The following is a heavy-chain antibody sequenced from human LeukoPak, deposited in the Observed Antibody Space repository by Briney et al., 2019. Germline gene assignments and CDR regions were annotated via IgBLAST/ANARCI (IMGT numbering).Heavy chain of an antibody. CDR1: GFTFSSYS. CDR2: ISSSSSTI. V-gene: IGHV3-48*04. CDR3: ARDLGYDFWSGYYP. J-gene: IGHJ5*02. Sequence: PGGSLRLSCAASGFTFSSYSMNWVRQAPGKGLEWVSYISSSSSTIYYADSVKGRFTISRDNAKNTLYLQMNSLRAEDTAVYYCARDLGYDFWSGYYPWGQGTLVTVSS. D-gene: IGHD3-3*01.